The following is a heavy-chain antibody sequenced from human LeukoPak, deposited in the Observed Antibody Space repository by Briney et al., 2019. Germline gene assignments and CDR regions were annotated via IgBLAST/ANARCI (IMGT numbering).Heavy chain of an antibody. V-gene: IGHV3-53*01. Sequence: SGGSLRLSCVASGFTVSSNYMSWVRQAPGKGLEWVSAIFSGGSTFYPDSVTGRFTISRDNSESTVYLEMNSLRAEDTAVYYCARDLKTSGWYGDFDYWGQGTLVTVSS. CDR2: IFSGGST. CDR1: GFTVSSNY. D-gene: IGHD6-19*01. CDR3: ARDLKTSGWYGDFDY. J-gene: IGHJ4*02.